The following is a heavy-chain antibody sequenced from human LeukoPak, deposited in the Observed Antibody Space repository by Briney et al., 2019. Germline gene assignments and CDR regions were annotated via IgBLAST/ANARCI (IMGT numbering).Heavy chain of an antibody. V-gene: IGHV3-20*04. CDR1: GFTFDDYG. CDR3: ARRIVGANNEFDY. CDR2: INWNGGST. J-gene: IGHJ4*02. Sequence: AGGSLRLSCAASGFTFDDYGMSWVRQAPGKGLEWVSGINWNGGSTGYADSVKGRFTISRDNAKNPLYLQMNSLRAEDTALYYCARRIVGANNEFDYWGQGTLVTVSS. D-gene: IGHD1-26*01.